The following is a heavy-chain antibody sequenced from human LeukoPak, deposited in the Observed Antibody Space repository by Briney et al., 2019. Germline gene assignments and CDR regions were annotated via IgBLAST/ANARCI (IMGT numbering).Heavy chain of an antibody. CDR2: ISASGGDT. D-gene: IGHD3-22*01. V-gene: IGHV3-23*01. J-gene: IGHJ4*02. CDR1: GFTFSSYA. CDR3: AKDHYDSSGYYHFDY. Sequence: GRSLRLSCAASGFTFSSYAMTWVRQAPGKGLEWVSTISASGGDTYYADSVKGRVTISRDNSKNTLYLQMNSLRAEDTAVYYCAKDHYDSSGYYHFDYWGQGTLVTVSS.